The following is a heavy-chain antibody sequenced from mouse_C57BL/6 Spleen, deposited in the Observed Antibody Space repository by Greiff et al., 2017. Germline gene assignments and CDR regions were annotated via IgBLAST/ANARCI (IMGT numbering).Heavy chain of an antibody. V-gene: IGHV1-82*01. J-gene: IGHJ3*01. Sequence: QVQLQQSGPELVKPGASVKISCKASGYAFSSSWMNWVKQRPGKGLEWIGRLYPGDGDTNYNGKFKGKATLTADKSSSTAYMQLSSLTSEDSAVYFCARDYGSSPLAYWGQGTLVTVSA. D-gene: IGHD1-1*01. CDR3: ARDYGSSPLAY. CDR2: LYPGDGDT. CDR1: GYAFSSSW.